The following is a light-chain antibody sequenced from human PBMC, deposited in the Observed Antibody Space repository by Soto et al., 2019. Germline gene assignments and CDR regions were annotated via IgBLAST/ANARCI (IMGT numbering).Light chain of an antibody. Sequence: EIVLTQSPGTLSLSPGESATLFCRASQTVSSSCLAWYQQKPGQAPSLLIYGVSSRATGIPDRFSGSGSGTDFTLTISRLQPEDFAVYYCQHYDNSAALTFGGGTNVESK. V-gene: IGKV3-20*01. CDR1: QTVSSSC. CDR2: GVS. J-gene: IGKJ4*01. CDR3: QHYDNSAALT.